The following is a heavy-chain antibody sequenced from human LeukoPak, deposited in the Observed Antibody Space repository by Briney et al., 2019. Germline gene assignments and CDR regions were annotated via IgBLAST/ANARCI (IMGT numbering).Heavy chain of an antibody. V-gene: IGHV3-23*01. D-gene: IGHD3-22*01. CDR2: ITGSGGST. CDR1: GFTFSTYG. CDR3: AKDYYDSSGYQEPNYYYYYMDV. Sequence: GGSLRLSCVASGFTFSTYGMSWVRQAPGKGLEWVSAITGSGGSTYYADSVKGRFTISRDNSKNTLYLQMNSLRAEDTAVYYCAKDYYDSSGYQEPNYYYYYMDVWGKGTTVTVSS. J-gene: IGHJ6*03.